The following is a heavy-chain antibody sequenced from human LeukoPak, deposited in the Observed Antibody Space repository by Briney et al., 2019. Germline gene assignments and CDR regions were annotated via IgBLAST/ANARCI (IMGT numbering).Heavy chain of an antibody. CDR2: ISSDGIST. CDR3: ARSREPGRDGDY. V-gene: IGHV3-74*01. CDR1: GFTFSTYW. J-gene: IGHJ4*02. Sequence: GGSLRLSCAASGFTFSTYWMHWVRQVPGKGLVWVSRISSDGISTAYADSVKGRFTLSRDNAKNTLYLQMNSLRADDTAVFYCARSREPGRDGDYWGQGTLVTVSS. D-gene: IGHD5-24*01.